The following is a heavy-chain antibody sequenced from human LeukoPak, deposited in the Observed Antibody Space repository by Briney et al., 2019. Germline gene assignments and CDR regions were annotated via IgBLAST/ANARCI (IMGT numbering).Heavy chain of an antibody. Sequence: ASVKVSCKASGYTFTSYYMHWVRQAPGQGLEWMGIINPSGGSTSYAQKFQGRATMTRDTSTNTVYMELSSLRSEDTAVYYCARDKSIGWERYPPDYWGQGTLVTVSS. J-gene: IGHJ4*02. D-gene: IGHD1-26*01. V-gene: IGHV1-46*01. CDR2: INPSGGST. CDR3: ARDKSIGWERYPPDY. CDR1: GYTFTSYY.